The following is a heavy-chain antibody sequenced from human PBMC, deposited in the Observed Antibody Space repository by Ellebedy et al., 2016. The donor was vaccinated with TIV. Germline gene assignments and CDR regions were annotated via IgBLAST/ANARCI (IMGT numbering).Heavy chain of an antibody. CDR1: GFTFSSYA. CDR2: TSGSGGKT. Sequence: GESLKISXAASGFTFSSYAMSWVRQAPGKGLQWVSSTSGSGGKTYYADSVKGRFTISRENSNNTLYLQMNSLRAGDTAVYYCAKDSVRSTMVRSTILRGLDSPPYWGRGTLVTVSS. D-gene: IGHD3-10*01. J-gene: IGHJ4*02. V-gene: IGHV3-23*01. CDR3: AKDSVRSTMVRSTILRGLDSPPY.